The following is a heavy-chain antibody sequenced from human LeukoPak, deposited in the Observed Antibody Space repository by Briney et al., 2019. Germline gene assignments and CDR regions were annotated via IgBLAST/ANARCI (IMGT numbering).Heavy chain of an antibody. Sequence: GASVKVSCKASGYTFTDYYMHWVRQAPGQGLEWMGRINPNSGGTNYAQKFQARVTMTRDTSISTAYMELSRLRSDDTALYYCARAAYYYDGSGHYLGDWGQGTLVTVSS. CDR1: GYTFTDYY. CDR3: ARAAYYYDGSGHYLGD. D-gene: IGHD3-22*01. J-gene: IGHJ4*02. V-gene: IGHV1-2*06. CDR2: INPNSGGT.